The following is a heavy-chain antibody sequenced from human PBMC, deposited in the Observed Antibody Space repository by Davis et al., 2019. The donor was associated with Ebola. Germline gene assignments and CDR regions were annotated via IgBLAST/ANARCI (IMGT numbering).Heavy chain of an antibody. V-gene: IGHV3-33*01. CDR2: IWYDGSNK. D-gene: IGHD2-2*01. CDR3: AREDIVVVPAAMGPNWNPRDYYYYGMDV. J-gene: IGHJ6*02. CDR1: GFTFSSYG. Sequence: SLKTSCAASGFTFSSYGMHWVRQAPGKGLERVAVIWYDGSNKYYADSVKGRFTISRDNSKNTLYLQMNSLRVEDTAVYYCAREDIVVVPAAMGPNWNPRDYYYYGMDVWGQGTTVTISS.